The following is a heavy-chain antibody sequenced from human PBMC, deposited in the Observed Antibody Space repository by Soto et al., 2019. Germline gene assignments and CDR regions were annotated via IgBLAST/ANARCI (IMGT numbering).Heavy chain of an antibody. D-gene: IGHD2-2*01. CDR2: ISYDGSNK. CDR1: GFTFSNYG. CDR3: AKVAACRSTTCHDY. J-gene: IGHJ4*02. V-gene: IGHV3-30*18. Sequence: QVQLVESGGGVVQPGRSLRLSCAASGFTFSNYGMHWVRQAPGKGLEWVAVISYDGSNKYYADSVRGRFTISRDNSKNTLYLQMNSLGVEDTAVYYCAKVAACRSTTCHDYLGQGTLVTVSS.